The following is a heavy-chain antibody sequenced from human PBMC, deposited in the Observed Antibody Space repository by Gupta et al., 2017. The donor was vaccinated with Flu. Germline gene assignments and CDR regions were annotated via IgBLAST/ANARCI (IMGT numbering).Heavy chain of an antibody. CDR2: ISGSGGST. CDR3: AKLRDKWLALVNWFDP. CDR1: GFPFSSYA. Sequence: EVQLLESGGGLVQPGGSLRLSCAASGFPFSSYAMSWVRQAPGKGLEWVSAISGSGGSTYYADSVKGRFTISRDNSKNTLYLQMNSLRAEDTAVYYCAKLRDKWLALVNWFDPWGQGTLVTVSS. J-gene: IGHJ5*02. V-gene: IGHV3-23*01. D-gene: IGHD6-19*01.